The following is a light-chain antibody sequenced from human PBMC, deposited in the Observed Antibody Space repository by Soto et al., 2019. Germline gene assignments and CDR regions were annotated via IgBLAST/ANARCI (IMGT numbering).Light chain of an antibody. V-gene: IGKV3-15*01. CDR3: QQYNNWPPYT. CDR2: GAS. J-gene: IGKJ2*01. CDR1: QSVSSN. Sequence: EIVLTQSPGTLSFSPGERATLSCRASQSVSSNLAWYQQKPGQAPRLLIYGASTRATGIPARFSGSGSGTEFTLTISSLQSEDFAVYYCQQYNNWPPYTFGQGTKLEIK.